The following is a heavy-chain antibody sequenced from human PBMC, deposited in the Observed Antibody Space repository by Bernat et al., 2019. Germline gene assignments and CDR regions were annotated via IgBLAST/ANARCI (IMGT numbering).Heavy chain of an antibody. CDR1: GFTFSSYW. CDR2: INQDGSEK. J-gene: IGHJ4*02. D-gene: IGHD3-9*01. V-gene: IGHV3-7*03. CDR3: ARGVLRYFDWPVDY. Sequence: EVQLVESGGGLVQPGGSLRLSCAASGFTFSSYWMSWVRQAPGKGLEWVANINQDGSEKHYVDSVKGRFIISRDNAKNSLYLQMNSLRAEDTALYHCARGVLRYFDWPVDYWGQGTLVTVSS.